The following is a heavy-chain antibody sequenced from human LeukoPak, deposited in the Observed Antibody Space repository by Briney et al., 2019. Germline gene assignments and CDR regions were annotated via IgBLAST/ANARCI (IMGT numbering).Heavy chain of an antibody. V-gene: IGHV3-11*05. CDR3: AKGHHHMDV. J-gene: IGHJ6*02. Sequence: GGSLRLSCAASGFTFSDFYMTWIRQAPGKGLEWLSYITPSSYTNYADSVKGRFTISRDNAKNSLYLQMNSLRAEDTAVYYCAKGHHHMDVGGQGTTATVSS. D-gene: IGHD1-14*01. CDR1: GFTFSDFY. CDR2: ITPSSYT.